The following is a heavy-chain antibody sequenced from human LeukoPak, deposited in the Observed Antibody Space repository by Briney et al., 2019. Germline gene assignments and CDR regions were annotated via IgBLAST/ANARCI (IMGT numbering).Heavy chain of an antibody. J-gene: IGHJ3*02. Sequence: GGSLRLSCAASEFTFSNFAMSWVRQAPGKGLEWVSTISGSGDNTFYADSVKGRFTISRDNSKNTLSQHMNTLRAEDTAVYYCAKDLLQTFFFDSSGYYSDAFGMWGQGTMVTVSP. CDR2: ISGSGDNT. V-gene: IGHV3-23*01. CDR1: EFTFSNFA. D-gene: IGHD3-22*01. CDR3: AKDLLQTFFFDSSGYYSDAFGM.